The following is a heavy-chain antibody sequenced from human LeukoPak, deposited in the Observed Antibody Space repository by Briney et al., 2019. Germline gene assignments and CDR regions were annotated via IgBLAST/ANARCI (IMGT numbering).Heavy chain of an antibody. CDR2: TYYSETT. CDR3: ARDGQGYSYGYSHRDYFDY. CDR1: GGSISSYY. V-gene: IGHV4-59*01. D-gene: IGHD5-18*01. J-gene: IGHJ4*02. Sequence: SETLSLTCTVSGGSISSYYWSWIRQPPGKGLEWIGYTYYSETTNYNPSLKSRVTISVDTSKTQFSLKLSSVTAPDTAVYYCARDGQGYSYGYSHRDYFDYWGQGTLVTVSS.